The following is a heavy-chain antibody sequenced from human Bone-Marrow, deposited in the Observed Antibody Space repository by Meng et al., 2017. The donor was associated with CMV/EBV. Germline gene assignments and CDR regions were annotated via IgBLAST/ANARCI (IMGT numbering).Heavy chain of an antibody. D-gene: IGHD2-21*01. V-gene: IGHV3-66*02. Sequence: GGSLRLSCTVSGDSISSSFFYWGWIRQAPGKGLEWVSVIYSGGSTYYADSVKGRFTISRDNSKNTLYLQMNSLRAEDTAVYYCARPNVMGTVVVIAYFDYWGQGTLVTVSS. CDR1: GDSISSSFFY. CDR3: ARPNVMGTVVVIAYFDY. CDR2: IYSGGST. J-gene: IGHJ4*02.